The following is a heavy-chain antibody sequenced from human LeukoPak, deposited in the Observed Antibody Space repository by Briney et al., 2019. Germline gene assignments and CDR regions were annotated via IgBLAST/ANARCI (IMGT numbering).Heavy chain of an antibody. J-gene: IGHJ2*01. CDR3: ARDRDSSSWINWYFDL. CDR2: INPEGSEK. V-gene: IGHV3-7*01. Sequence: WGSLRLSCAVSGLTFSSSWMDWVRQAPGKGLEWVASINPEGSEKYSADSVKGRFTISRDNAKNSLYLQMDSLRAEDTAVYYCARDRDSSSWINWYFDLWSRGTLVAVSS. CDR1: GLTFSSSW. D-gene: IGHD6-13*01.